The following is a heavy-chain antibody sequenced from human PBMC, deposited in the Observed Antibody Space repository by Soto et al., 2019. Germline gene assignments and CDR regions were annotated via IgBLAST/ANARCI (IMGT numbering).Heavy chain of an antibody. CDR1: GYTFTSYG. D-gene: IGHD3-10*01. Sequence: QVHLVQSGAEVKKPGASVKVSCKASGYTFTSYGITWVRRAPGQGLEWMGWISAHNGNTDYAQKLQGRVIVTRDTSTSTAYMELRSLISDDTAVYYCARGRYGAYWGQGALVTVSS. CDR3: ARGRYGAY. J-gene: IGHJ4*02. V-gene: IGHV1-18*01. CDR2: ISAHNGNT.